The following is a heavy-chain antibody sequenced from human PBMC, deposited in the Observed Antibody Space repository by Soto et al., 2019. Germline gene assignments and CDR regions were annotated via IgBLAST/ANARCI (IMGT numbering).Heavy chain of an antibody. D-gene: IGHD4-4*01. CDR3: AKTLEDYSNYYYGMDV. Sequence: QVQLVQSGAEVKKPGSSVKVSCKASGGTFSSYAISWVRQAPGQGLEWMGGIIPIFGTANYAQKFQGRVTITADEATSTAYMELSSLRSEDTAVYYCAKTLEDYSNYYYGMDVWGQGTTVTVSS. V-gene: IGHV1-69*01. CDR2: IIPIFGTA. CDR1: GGTFSSYA. J-gene: IGHJ6*02.